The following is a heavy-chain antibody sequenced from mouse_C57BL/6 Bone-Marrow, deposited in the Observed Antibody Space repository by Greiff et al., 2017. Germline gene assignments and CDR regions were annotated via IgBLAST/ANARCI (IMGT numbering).Heavy chain of an antibody. V-gene: IGHV1-66*01. Sequence: QVQLQQSGPELVKPGASVKISCKASGYSFTSYYIHWVKQRPGQGLGWIGWIYPGSGITKYNEKFKGKATLPADTSSSTAYMQLSSLTSEDSAVYDCARQLGQGPFAYWGRGTLVTGTA. CDR3: ARQLGQGPFAY. J-gene: IGHJ3*01. CDR1: GYSFTSYY. D-gene: IGHD3-1*01. CDR2: IYPGSGIT.